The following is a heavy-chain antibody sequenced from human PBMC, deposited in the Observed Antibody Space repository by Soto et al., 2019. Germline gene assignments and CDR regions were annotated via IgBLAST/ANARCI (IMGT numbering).Heavy chain of an antibody. CDR2: ISLYHHST. CDR1: GYPFTDYF. D-gene: IGHD2-21*02. Sequence: QAQLVQSGAEVKKPGASVRVSCKTSGYPFTDYFLHWVRQAPGQGLEWMGIISLYHHSTSYAQKFQGRLTVTADTSTTTVYMDLSSLTSEDSAVYWCARELYSCGGDCPYYMDYWGQGTLVTVSS. V-gene: IGHV1-46*01. CDR3: ARELYSCGGDCPYYMDY. J-gene: IGHJ4*02.